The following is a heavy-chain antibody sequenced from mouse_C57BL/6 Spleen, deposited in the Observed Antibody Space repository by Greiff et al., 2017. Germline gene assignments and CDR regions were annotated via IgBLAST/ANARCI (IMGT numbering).Heavy chain of an antibody. D-gene: IGHD1-1*01. Sequence: VKLQQSGAELVKPGASVKMSCKASGYTFTTYPIEWMKQNHGKSLEWIGNFHPYNDDTKYNEKFKGKATLTVEKSSSTVYLELSRLTSDDSAVYYCARQGSSYPYAMDYWGQGTSVTVSS. J-gene: IGHJ4*01. CDR2: FHPYNDDT. V-gene: IGHV1-47*01. CDR1: GYTFTTYP. CDR3: ARQGSSYPYAMDY.